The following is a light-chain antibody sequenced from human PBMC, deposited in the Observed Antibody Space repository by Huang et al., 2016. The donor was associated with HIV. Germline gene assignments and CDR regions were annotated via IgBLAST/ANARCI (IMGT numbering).Light chain of an antibody. V-gene: IGKV4-1*01. J-gene: IGKJ4*01. CDR3: QQYYKTPLT. CDR1: RSVFHSPNKNNY. CDR2: WAS. Sequence: DIVMTQSPDSLAVSLGARATITCKSSRSVFHSPNKNNYLAWYQQKPGQPPKLLLYWASARESGVPDRFNGSGSGTDFTFTISSLQAEDVALYYCQQYYKTPLTFGGGTRVELK.